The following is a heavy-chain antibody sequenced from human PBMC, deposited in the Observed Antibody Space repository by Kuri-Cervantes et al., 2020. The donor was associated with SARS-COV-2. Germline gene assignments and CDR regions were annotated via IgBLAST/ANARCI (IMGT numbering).Heavy chain of an antibody. CDR2: ISSSSSYT. Sequence: LSLTCTVSGGSISSYYWSWIRQAPGKGLEWVSYISSSSSYTNYADSVKGRFTISRDNAKNSLYLQMNSLRAEDTAVYYCTRLPVYSTSKYYFDYWGQGTLVTVSS. D-gene: IGHD6-6*01. J-gene: IGHJ4*02. CDR1: GGSISSYY. CDR3: TRLPVYSTSKYYFDY. V-gene: IGHV3-11*06.